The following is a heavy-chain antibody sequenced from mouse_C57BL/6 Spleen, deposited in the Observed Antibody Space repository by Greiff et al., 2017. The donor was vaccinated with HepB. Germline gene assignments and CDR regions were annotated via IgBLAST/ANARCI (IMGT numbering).Heavy chain of an antibody. CDR3: ARAYITTVGIDY. CDR2: ISSGSSTI. Sequence: DVKLVESGGGLVKPGGSLKLSCAASGFTFSDYGMPWVRQAPEKGLEWVAYISSGSSTIYYADTVKGRFTISRDNAKNTLFLQMTSLKSEDTAMYYCARAYITTVGIDYWGQGTTLTVSS. J-gene: IGHJ2*01. CDR1: GFTFSDYG. D-gene: IGHD1-1*01. V-gene: IGHV5-17*01.